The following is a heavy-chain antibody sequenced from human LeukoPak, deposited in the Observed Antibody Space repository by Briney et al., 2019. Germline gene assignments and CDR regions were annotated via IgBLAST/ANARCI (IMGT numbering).Heavy chain of an antibody. V-gene: IGHV3-7*01. Sequence: GGSLRLSCAASGFTFSSYWMSWVRQAPGKGLEWVANIKQDGSEKYYVDSVKGRFTISRDNAKNSLYLQMNSLRAEDTALYYCARYWNDGVDAFDIWGQGTMVTVSS. J-gene: IGHJ3*02. CDR2: IKQDGSEK. D-gene: IGHD1-1*01. CDR1: GFTFSSYW. CDR3: ARYWNDGVDAFDI.